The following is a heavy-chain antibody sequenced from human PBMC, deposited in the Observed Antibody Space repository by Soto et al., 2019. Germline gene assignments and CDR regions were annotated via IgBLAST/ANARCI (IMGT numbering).Heavy chain of an antibody. V-gene: IGHV4-31*03. D-gene: IGHD3-10*01. CDR3: AGGPHTLGELIAH. J-gene: IGHJ4*02. Sequence: TLSLTCTVSGGSISSGGYYWSWIRQHPGKGLEWIGYIYYSGSTYYNPSLKSRVTISVDTSKNQFSLKLSSVTAADTAVYYCAGGPHTLGELIAHRGQGSLVIVSS. CDR2: IYYSGST. CDR1: GGSISSGGYY.